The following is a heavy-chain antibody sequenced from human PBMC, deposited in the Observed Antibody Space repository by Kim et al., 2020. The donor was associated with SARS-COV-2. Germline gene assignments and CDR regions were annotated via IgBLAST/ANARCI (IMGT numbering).Heavy chain of an antibody. Sequence: SETLSLTCSVSGGSMSSYYWSWIRQPPGKGLEWIGQIYYSGSTNYNPSLKSRVSISLDTPKKQFSLKLSSVTAADTAVYYCARGFWSGRYYYDYMDVWGNGTTVTVSS. V-gene: IGHV4-59*01. J-gene: IGHJ6*03. CDR2: IYYSGST. CDR1: GGSMSSYY. CDR3: ARGFWSGRYYYDYMDV. D-gene: IGHD3-3*01.